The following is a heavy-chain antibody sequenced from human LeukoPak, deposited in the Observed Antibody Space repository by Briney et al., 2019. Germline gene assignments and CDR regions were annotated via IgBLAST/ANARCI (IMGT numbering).Heavy chain of an antibody. J-gene: IGHJ3*02. V-gene: IGHV3-7*01. CDR3: ARDLAGPPQEAFDI. Sequence: GGSLRLSCVGSGFIFSSYDMGWVRQAPGKGLEWVANIKRDGSEKYYLDSVKGRFTISRDNAKNSLYLQMNSLRAEDTAVYYCARDLAGPPQEAFDIWGQGTVVTVSS. CDR1: GFIFSSYD. CDR2: IKRDGSEK.